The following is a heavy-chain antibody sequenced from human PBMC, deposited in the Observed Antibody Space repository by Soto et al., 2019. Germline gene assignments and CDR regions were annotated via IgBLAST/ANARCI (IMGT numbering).Heavy chain of an antibody. CDR2: ISGSSGTT. V-gene: IGHV3-23*01. D-gene: IGHD3-10*01. Sequence: EVQLLESGGGLVQPGGSLRLSCAASGFTFSNYAMSWVRQALGKGLEWVSGISGSSGTTYYADSVKGRFTISRDNSKNTLFLQMNSLRAEDTAVYYCAKDSYGSGIHFYYYSYMDVWGKGTTVTVSS. J-gene: IGHJ6*03. CDR3: AKDSYGSGIHFYYYSYMDV. CDR1: GFTFSNYA.